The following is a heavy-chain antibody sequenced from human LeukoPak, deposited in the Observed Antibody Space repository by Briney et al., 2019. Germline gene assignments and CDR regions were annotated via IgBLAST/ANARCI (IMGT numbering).Heavy chain of an antibody. CDR3: ARVVGAYYDSSGFN. D-gene: IGHD3-22*01. J-gene: IGHJ4*02. CDR2: IKQDGSEK. CDR1: GFTFSSYW. Sequence: GGSLRLSCAASGFTFSSYWMSWVRQAPGKGLEWVANIKQDGSEKYYVDSVKGRFTISRDNAKNSLYLQMNSLRAEDTAVYYCARVVGAYYDSSGFNWGQGTLVTVSS. V-gene: IGHV3-7*01.